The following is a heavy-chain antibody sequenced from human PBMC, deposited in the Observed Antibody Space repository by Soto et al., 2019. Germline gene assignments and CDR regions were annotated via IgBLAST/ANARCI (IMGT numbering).Heavy chain of an antibody. CDR2: HSNDGITK. CDR3: AKDGPHFDVDV. D-gene: IGHD3-9*01. CDR1: TTTFSSSG. J-gene: IGHJ6*02. Sequence: QVQLVESGGGVVQPGRSLRLSCAASTTTFSSSGWHWVRQAPGRGLEWVAFHSNDGITKTHGDSVKGRFTISRDNSEKMVFLQMNSLRSDDTAIYYFAKDGPHFDVDVWGQGTTFTVSS. V-gene: IGHV3-30*18.